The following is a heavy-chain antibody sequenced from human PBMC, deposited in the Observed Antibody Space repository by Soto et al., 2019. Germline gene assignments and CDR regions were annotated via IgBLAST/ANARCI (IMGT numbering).Heavy chain of an antibody. CDR1: GFILNNYA. Sequence: VQLLESGGDLVQPGGSLRLYCVASGFILNNYAMSWVRQAPGKGLEWVSTIGGTDGDSDGVPWYEDSVKGRCTSSRDSSANTLFLHFDNLRAENSALYSVVKRGRNRGAFDYWGQGTTVVVSS. V-gene: IGHV3-23*01. CDR2: IGGTDGDSDGVP. CDR3: VKRGRNRGAFDY. D-gene: IGHD3-10*01. J-gene: IGHJ3*01.